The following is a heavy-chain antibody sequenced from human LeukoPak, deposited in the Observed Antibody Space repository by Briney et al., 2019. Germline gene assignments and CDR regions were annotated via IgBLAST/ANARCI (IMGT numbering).Heavy chain of an antibody. CDR2: ISYDGSDK. V-gene: IGHV3-30*03. D-gene: IGHD6-13*01. CDR1: GFTFSSYG. CDR3: ARAPLGQLNLSPPDY. J-gene: IGHJ4*02. Sequence: PGGSLRLSCAASGFTFSSYGMHWVRQAPGKGLEWVAVISYDGSDKYYADSVKGRFTISRDKSENTLYLQMNSLRAEDTAVYYCARAPLGQLNLSPPDYWGQGTLVTVSS.